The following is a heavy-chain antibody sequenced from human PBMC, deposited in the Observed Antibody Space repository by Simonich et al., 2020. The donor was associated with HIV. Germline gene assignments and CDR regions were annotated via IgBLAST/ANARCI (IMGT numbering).Heavy chain of an antibody. Sequence: EVKKPGASVKVSCKVSGYTLTELSMHWVRQAPGKGVEWMGGVNPEDGETIYAQKFQGRVTMTEDSSTDTAHMELSSLTSEDTAVYFCAAVKYYYDSSGFSYDGVDVWGQGTMVTVSS. V-gene: IGHV1-24*01. CDR2: VNPEDGET. CDR3: AAVKYYYDSSGFSYDGVDV. D-gene: IGHD3-22*01. CDR1: GYTLTELS. J-gene: IGHJ3*01.